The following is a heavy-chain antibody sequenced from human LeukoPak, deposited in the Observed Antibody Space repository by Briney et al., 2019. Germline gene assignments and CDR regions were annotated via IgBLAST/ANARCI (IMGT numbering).Heavy chain of an antibody. CDR1: GFTFSDHY. CDR2: IRNKADTYTT. J-gene: IGHJ4*02. D-gene: IGHD3-3*01. Sequence: PGGSLRLSCAASGFTFSDHYMDWVRQAPGEGLEWVGRIRNKADTYTTEYAASVKGRFTISRDDSKNSLYLQMNSLKTEDTAVYYCAREVWSGYYTLYYFDYWGQGTLVTVSS. CDR3: AREVWSGYYTLYYFDY. V-gene: IGHV3-72*01.